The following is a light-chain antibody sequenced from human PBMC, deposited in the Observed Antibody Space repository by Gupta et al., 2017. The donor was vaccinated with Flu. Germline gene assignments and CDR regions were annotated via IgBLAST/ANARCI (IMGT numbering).Light chain of an antibody. Sequence: QLVLTQSPSASASLGASVKLTCTLTSDHSSYPIAWHQQQPEKGPRYLMKLNSDGSHTKGDGIPDRFSGSSSAAERYLTISSLQSEDEADYYCQTWGTGIRVFGGGTKLTVL. J-gene: IGLJ3*02. CDR1: SDHSSYP. CDR3: QTWGTGIRV. CDR2: LNSDGSH. V-gene: IGLV4-69*01.